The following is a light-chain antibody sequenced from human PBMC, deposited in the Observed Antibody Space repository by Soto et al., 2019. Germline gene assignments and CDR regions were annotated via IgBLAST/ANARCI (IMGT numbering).Light chain of an antibody. Sequence: QSVLTQPPSVSGAPGQRVTISCTGSSSNIGAGYDVHWYQQPPGTAPKLLIYGNSNRPSGVPDRFSGSKSGTSASLAITGLQAEDEADYYSQSYDSSLSGSRVFGTGTKVTVL. V-gene: IGLV1-40*01. CDR2: GNS. CDR3: QSYDSSLSGSRV. CDR1: SSNIGAGYD. J-gene: IGLJ1*01.